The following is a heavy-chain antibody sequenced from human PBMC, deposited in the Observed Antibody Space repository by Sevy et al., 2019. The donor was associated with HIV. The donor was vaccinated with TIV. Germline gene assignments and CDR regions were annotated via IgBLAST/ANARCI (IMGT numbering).Heavy chain of an antibody. J-gene: IGHJ4*02. Sequence: GGSLRLSCAASGFTFSSYAMSWVRQAPGKGLEWASAISGSGGSTYYADSVKRRFTISRDNSKNTLYLQMNSLRAEDTAVYYCAKRPVGEQQLVPFDYWGQGTLVTVSS. D-gene: IGHD6-13*01. CDR1: GFTFSSYA. CDR3: AKRPVGEQQLVPFDY. CDR2: ISGSGGST. V-gene: IGHV3-23*01.